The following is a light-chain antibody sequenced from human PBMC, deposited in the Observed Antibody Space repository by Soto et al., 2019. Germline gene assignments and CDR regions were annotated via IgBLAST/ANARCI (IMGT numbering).Light chain of an antibody. Sequence: QSVLTQPPSVSGAPGQRVTISCTGSSSNIGAGYDVHWYQQLPGTAPKLLIYGNSNRPSGVPDRFSGSKSGTSASLAITGLQAEDEADYYCQSYFSRLSVNYVFGTGNKVTVL. J-gene: IGLJ1*01. CDR3: QSYFSRLSVNYV. V-gene: IGLV1-40*01. CDR2: GNS. CDR1: SSNIGAGYD.